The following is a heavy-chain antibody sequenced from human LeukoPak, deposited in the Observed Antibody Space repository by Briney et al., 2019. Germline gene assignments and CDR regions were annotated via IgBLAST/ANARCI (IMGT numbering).Heavy chain of an antibody. CDR1: GGTFSSYA. D-gene: IGHD3-10*01. CDR3: ARDYYGSGSSPHAFDI. J-gene: IGHJ3*02. CDR2: IIPILGIA. V-gene: IGHV1-69*04. Sequence: GASVKVSCNASGGTFSSYAISWVRQAPGQGLEWMGRIIPILGIANYAQKFQGRVTITADKSTSTAYMELSSLRSEDTAVYYCARDYYGSGSSPHAFDIWGQGTMVTVSS.